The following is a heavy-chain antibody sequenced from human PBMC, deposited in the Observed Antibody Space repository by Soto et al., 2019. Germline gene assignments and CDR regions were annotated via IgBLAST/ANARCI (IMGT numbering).Heavy chain of an antibody. Sequence: EVQLLESGGGLVQPGGSLRLSCAASGFTFSRFAMNWVRQAPGKGLEWVSGIGGSGGTTYYADSVKGRFTISRDNSKNTLFLQMNSLRAEDTAVYYGAKDSLGDYYYYGLDVWGQGTTVTVSS. D-gene: IGHD2-15*01. V-gene: IGHV3-23*01. CDR1: GFTFSRFA. CDR3: AKDSLGDYYYYGLDV. CDR2: IGGSGGTT. J-gene: IGHJ6*02.